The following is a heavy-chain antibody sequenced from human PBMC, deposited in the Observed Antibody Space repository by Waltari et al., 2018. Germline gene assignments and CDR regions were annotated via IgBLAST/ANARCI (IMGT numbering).Heavy chain of an antibody. V-gene: IGHV4-34*01. CDR1: GGSFSGYY. Sequence: QVQLQQWGAGLLKPSETLSLTCAVYGGSFSGYYWSCIRQPPGKGLEWIGEINHSGSTNYNPSLKSRVTISVDTSKNQFSLKLSSVTAADTAVYYCARTINCSSTSCHLNWFDPWGQGTLVTVSS. J-gene: IGHJ5*02. D-gene: IGHD2-2*01. CDR2: INHSGST. CDR3: ARTINCSSTSCHLNWFDP.